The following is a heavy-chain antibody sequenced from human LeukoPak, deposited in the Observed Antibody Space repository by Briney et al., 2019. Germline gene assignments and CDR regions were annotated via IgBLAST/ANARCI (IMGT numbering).Heavy chain of an antibody. CDR3: ARGIDYYDRSGFVH. J-gene: IGHJ4*02. V-gene: IGHV1-69*05. CDR2: IIPIFGTA. D-gene: IGHD3-22*01. Sequence: SVKVSCKASGGTFSSYAISWVRQAPGQGLEWMGGIIPIFGTANYAQKFQGRVIMTKDTSTSTVYMELSSLRSEDTAVYYCARGIDYYDRSGFVHWGQGTLVTVSS. CDR1: GGTFSSYA.